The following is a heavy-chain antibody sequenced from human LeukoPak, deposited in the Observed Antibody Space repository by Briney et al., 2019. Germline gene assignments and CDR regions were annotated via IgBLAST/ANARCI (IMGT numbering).Heavy chain of an antibody. V-gene: IGHV4-59*01. CDR3: ARAFYSNLPNY. CDR1: GGSIISYC. D-gene: IGHD4-11*01. J-gene: IGHJ4*02. Sequence: SETLSLTCSVSGGSIISYCWSWIRQPPGKGLEWIGYIYHTGSTNYNPSLKSRVAISVDTSKSQFSLKLSSVTAADTAVYYCARAFYSNLPNYWGQGTLVTVSS. CDR2: IYHTGST.